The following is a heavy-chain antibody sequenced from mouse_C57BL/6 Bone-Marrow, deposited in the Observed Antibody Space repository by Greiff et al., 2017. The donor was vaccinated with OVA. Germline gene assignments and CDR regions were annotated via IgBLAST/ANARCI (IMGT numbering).Heavy chain of an antibody. D-gene: IGHD2-4*01. CDR3: SRGGDYDALDY. V-gene: IGHV1-76*01. CDR1: GYTFTDYY. J-gene: IGHJ2*01. CDR2: IYPGSGNT. Sequence: QVQLQQSGAELVRPGASVKLSCKASGYTFTDYYINWVKQRPGQGLEWIARIYPGSGNTYYNEKFKGKATLTAEKSSSTAYMQLSSLTSEDSAVYACSRGGDYDALDYWGQGTTLTVSS.